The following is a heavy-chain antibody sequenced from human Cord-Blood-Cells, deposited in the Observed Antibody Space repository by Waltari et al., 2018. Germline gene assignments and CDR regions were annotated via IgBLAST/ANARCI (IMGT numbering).Heavy chain of an antibody. CDR1: GGSFSGYY. CDR3: ARTMVVTALEGYYFDY. Sequence: QVQLQQWGAGLLKPSETLSLTCAVYGGSFSGYYWSWIRQPPGKGLEWIGEINHSGSTNYNPSLKGRVTISVDTSKNQFSLKLSSVTAADTAVYYCARTMVVTALEGYYFDYWGQGTLVTVSS. J-gene: IGHJ4*02. D-gene: IGHD2-21*02. CDR2: INHSGST. V-gene: IGHV4-34*01.